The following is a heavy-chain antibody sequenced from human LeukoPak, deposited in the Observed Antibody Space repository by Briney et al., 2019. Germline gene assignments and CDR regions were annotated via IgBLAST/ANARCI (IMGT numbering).Heavy chain of an antibody. Sequence: SETLSLTCGVYGGSFSGYYWSWIRQPPGKGLEWIGEINHSGSTNYNPSLKSRVTISVDTSKNQFSLKLSSVTAADTAVYYCARFPRSISGSYYGLDYWGQGTLVTVSS. V-gene: IGHV4-34*01. CDR3: ARFPRSISGSYYGLDY. D-gene: IGHD1-26*01. CDR2: INHSGST. J-gene: IGHJ4*02. CDR1: GGSFSGYY.